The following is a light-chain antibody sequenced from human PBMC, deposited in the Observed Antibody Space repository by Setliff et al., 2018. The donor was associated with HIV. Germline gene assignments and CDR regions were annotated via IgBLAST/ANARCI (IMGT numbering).Light chain of an antibody. CDR1: SSDVGGYSY. CDR3: SSYAITNTLP. V-gene: IGLV2-14*01. CDR2: EVR. J-gene: IGLJ1*01. Sequence: ALTQPASVSGSPGQSITISCTGTSSDVGGYSYVSWYQQHPGKAPKLIIYEVRNRPSGVSNRFSGSKSGNTASLTISGLQAEDEADYYCSSYAITNTLPFGTGTKV.